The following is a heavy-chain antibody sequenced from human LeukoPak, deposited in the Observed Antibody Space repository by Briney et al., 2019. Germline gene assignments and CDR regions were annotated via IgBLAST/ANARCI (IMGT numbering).Heavy chain of an antibody. CDR3: ARGRTGTTPAFDY. V-gene: IGHV4-34*01. Sequence: PSETLSLTCTVSGGSIGTYYWSWIRQPPGKGLEWIGEINHSGSTNYNPSLKSRVTISVDTSKNQFSLKLSSVTAADTAVYYCARGRTGTTPAFDYWGQGTLVTVSS. CDR2: INHSGST. J-gene: IGHJ4*02. CDR1: GGSIGTYY. D-gene: IGHD1-7*01.